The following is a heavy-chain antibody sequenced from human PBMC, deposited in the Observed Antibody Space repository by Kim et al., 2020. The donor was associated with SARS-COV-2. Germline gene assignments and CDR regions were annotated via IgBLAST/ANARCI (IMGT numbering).Heavy chain of an antibody. CDR2: IIPIFGTA. CDR1: GGTFSSYA. V-gene: IGHV1-69*13. D-gene: IGHD4-4*01. CDR3: ARVFHDYSNYGSYYYYYMDV. J-gene: IGHJ6*03. Sequence: SVKVSCKASGGTFSSYAISWVRQAPGQGLEWMGGIIPIFGTANYAQKFQGRVTITADESTSTAYMELSSLRSEDTAVYYCARVFHDYSNYGSYYYYYMDVWGKGTTVTVSS.